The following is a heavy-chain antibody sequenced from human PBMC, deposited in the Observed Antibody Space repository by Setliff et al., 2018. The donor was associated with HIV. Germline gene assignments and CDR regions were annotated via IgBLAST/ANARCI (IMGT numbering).Heavy chain of an antibody. CDR2: INNKGDST. V-gene: IGHV3-64*02. J-gene: IGHJ6*02. D-gene: IGHD3-22*01. CDR3: ARGGRDYSESSGYAVPGAYYGMDV. Sequence: GGSLRLSCAASGFTFSSYAMHWVRQAPGKGLEYVSVINNKGDSTYYADSVKGRFSISRDNSKNTLSLQLGSLRADDMAVYYCARGGRDYSESSGYAVPGAYYGMDVWGQGTTVTVSS. CDR1: GFTFSSYA.